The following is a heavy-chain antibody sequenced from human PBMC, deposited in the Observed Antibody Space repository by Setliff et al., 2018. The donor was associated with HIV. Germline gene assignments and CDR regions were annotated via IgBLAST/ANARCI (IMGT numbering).Heavy chain of an antibody. CDR3: AKEGYCSGGSCSFDH. J-gene: IGHJ4*02. CDR2: ISYHERDT. Sequence: GGSLRLSCGASGFTFNNYGMHWVRRAPGKGLEWVASISYHERDTFYEDYWKGRFTISRDNSKNTLYLQMNSLRAEDTAVYFCAKEGYCSGGSCSFDHWGQGTLVTVSS. CDR1: GFTFNNYG. V-gene: IGHV3-30*18. D-gene: IGHD2-15*01.